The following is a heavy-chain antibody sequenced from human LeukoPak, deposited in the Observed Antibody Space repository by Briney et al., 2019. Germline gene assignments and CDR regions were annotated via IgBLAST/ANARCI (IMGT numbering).Heavy chain of an antibody. CDR2: ISSSSSTI. D-gene: IGHD6-13*01. J-gene: IGHJ4*02. CDR1: GFTFSSYS. CDR3: ARRQQLAPFDY. Sequence: GGSLRLSCAASGFTFSSYSMNWVRQAPGKGLEWVSYISSSSSTIYYADSVKGRFTISRDNAKDSLYLQMNSLRAEDTAVYYCARRQQLAPFDYWGQGTLVTVSS. V-gene: IGHV3-48*01.